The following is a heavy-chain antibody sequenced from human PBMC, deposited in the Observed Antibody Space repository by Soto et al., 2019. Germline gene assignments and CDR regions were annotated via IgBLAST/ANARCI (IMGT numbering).Heavy chain of an antibody. CDR1: GYTFTSYD. Sequence: QVQLVQSGAEVKKPGASVKVSCKASGYTFTSYDINWVRQATGQGLEWMGWMNPNSGNTGYAQKFQGRVTMTRNTSIRKAYMALSSLRSEDTAVYYCARGSYYDLLTGYSSYYYGMDVWGQGTTVTVSS. CDR3: ARGSYYDLLTGYSSYYYGMDV. D-gene: IGHD3-9*01. CDR2: MNPNSGNT. V-gene: IGHV1-8*01. J-gene: IGHJ6*02.